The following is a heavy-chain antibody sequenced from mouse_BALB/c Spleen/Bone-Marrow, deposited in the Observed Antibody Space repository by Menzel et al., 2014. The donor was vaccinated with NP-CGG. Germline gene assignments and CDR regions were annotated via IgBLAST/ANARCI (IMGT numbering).Heavy chain of an antibody. Sequence: VNLVESGPGLVAPSQSLSITCTVSGFSLTTYGVHWVRQPPGKGLEWLGLIWAGGSTNYNSALMSRLSISKDNSMSQVFLKMNSLQTDDTAMYYCAREGFYYDKAYWGQGTLVTVSA. CDR1: GFSLTTYG. D-gene: IGHD2-4*01. J-gene: IGHJ3*01. CDR2: IWAGGST. V-gene: IGHV2-9*02. CDR3: AREGFYYDKAY.